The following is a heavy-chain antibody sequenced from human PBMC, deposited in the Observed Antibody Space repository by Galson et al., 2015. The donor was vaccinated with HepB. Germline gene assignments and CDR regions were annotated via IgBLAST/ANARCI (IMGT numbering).Heavy chain of an antibody. CDR2: IDPSDSYT. CDR3: VFWWKVNYYDSSGHLDY. CDR1: GYSFTSYW. D-gene: IGHD3-22*01. Sequence: QSGAEVKKPGESLRISCKGSGYSFTSYWISWVRQMPGKGLEWMGRIDPSDSYTNYSPSFQGHVTISADKSISTAYLQWSSLKASDTAMYYCVFWWKVNYYDSSGHLDYWGQGTLVTVSS. J-gene: IGHJ4*02. V-gene: IGHV5-10-1*01.